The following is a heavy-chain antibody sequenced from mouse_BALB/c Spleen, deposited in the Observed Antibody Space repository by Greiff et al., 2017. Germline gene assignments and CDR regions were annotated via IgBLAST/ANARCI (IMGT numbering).Heavy chain of an antibody. J-gene: IGHJ4*01. CDR2: ISYSGST. CDR1: GYSITSDYA. V-gene: IGHV3-2*02. D-gene: IGHD1-3*01. Sequence: DVQLVESGPGLVKPSQSLSLTCTVTGYSITSDYAWNWIRQFPGNKLEWMGYISYSGSTSYNPSLKSRISITRDTSKNQFFLQLNSVTTEDTATYYCARELRRAMDYWGQGTSVTVSS. CDR3: ARELRRAMDY.